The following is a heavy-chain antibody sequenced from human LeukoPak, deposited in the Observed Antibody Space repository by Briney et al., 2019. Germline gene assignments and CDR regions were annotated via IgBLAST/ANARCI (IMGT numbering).Heavy chain of an antibody. CDR2: VSGGGGTT. D-gene: IGHD2-2*01. J-gene: IGHJ4*02. V-gene: IGHV3-23*01. Sequence: SGGSLRLSCAAPGFTFSSYAMSWVRQAPGKGLEWVSTVSGGGGTTYYADSVKGRFTISRDNSKNTLFLQMNSLRAEDTAIYYCAKDMGYCSSATCYGLDYWGQGTLVAVSS. CDR3: AKDMGYCSSATCYGLDY. CDR1: GFTFSSYA.